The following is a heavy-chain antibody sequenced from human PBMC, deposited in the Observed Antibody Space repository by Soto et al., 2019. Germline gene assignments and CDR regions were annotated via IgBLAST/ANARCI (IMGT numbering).Heavy chain of an antibody. CDR3: AREDGIVGATSAFDY. J-gene: IGHJ4*02. V-gene: IGHV3-21*01. D-gene: IGHD1-26*01. CDR1: GFTFSTYS. CDR2: INGRSNYI. Sequence: LRLSCAASGFTFSTYSMNWVRQAPGKGLEWVSSINGRSNYIYYADSVKGRFTISRDNAKNSLYLQMNSLRAEDTAVYYCAREDGIVGATSAFDYWGQGTLVTVSS.